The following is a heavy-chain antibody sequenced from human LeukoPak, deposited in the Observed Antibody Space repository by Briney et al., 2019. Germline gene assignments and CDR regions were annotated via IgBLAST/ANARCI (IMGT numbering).Heavy chain of an antibody. Sequence: PSQTLSLTCTVSGGSISNSGDFYWSWIRQNPGDGLEWIGFISYRGSTYYNPSLKSRVSMSVDTSRSQFSLRLTSVTDEDTAVYYCARISQSSGGFYYWGQGTLVTVSS. V-gene: IGHV4-31*02. J-gene: IGHJ4*02. D-gene: IGHD2-15*01. CDR3: ARISQSSGGFYY. CDR1: GGSISNSGDFY. CDR2: ISYRGST.